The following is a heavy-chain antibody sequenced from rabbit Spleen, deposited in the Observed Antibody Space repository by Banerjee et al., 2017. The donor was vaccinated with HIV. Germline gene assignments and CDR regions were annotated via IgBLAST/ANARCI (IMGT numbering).Heavy chain of an antibody. J-gene: IGHJ4*01. Sequence: QSLEESGGGLVQPEGSLALTCKASGFSFSSSDYICWVRQAPGKGLEWISCIAGSSSGFTYSATWAKGRFTISKASSTTVTLQMTTLTAVDTATYFCARDLTSVIGWNFNLWGPGTLVTVS. V-gene: IGHV1S40*01. CDR1: GFSFSSSDY. D-gene: IGHD1-1*01. CDR3: ARDLTSVIGWNFNL. CDR2: IAGSSSGFT.